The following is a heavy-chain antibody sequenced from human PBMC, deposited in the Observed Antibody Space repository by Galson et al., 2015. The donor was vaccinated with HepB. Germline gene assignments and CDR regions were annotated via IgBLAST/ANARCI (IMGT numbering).Heavy chain of an antibody. CDR1: GGTFSSYA. D-gene: IGHD2-21*02. Sequence: SVKVSCKASGGTFSSYAISWVRQAPGQGLEWMGGIIPIFGTANYAQKFQGRVTITADESTSTAYMELSRLRSDDTAVYYCASFQVVTAEDDAFDIWGQGTMVTVSS. V-gene: IGHV1-69*13. CDR2: IIPIFGTA. J-gene: IGHJ3*02. CDR3: ASFQVVTAEDDAFDI.